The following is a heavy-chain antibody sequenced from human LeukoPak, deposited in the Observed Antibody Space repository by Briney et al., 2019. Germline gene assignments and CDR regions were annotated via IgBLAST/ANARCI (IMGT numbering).Heavy chain of an antibody. Sequence: GGSLRLSCAASGFTFNTFYMSWVRQAPGKGLEWVASIRQDGSDKFYVDSVRGRFTVSRDNAKNSLYLQMNSLRAEDTAVYYRARSVREYCSTSSCPPYYSDFWGQGTLVAVSS. J-gene: IGHJ4*02. D-gene: IGHD2-2*01. V-gene: IGHV3-7*01. CDR3: ARSVREYCSTSSCPPYYSDF. CDR1: GFTFNTFY. CDR2: IRQDGSDK.